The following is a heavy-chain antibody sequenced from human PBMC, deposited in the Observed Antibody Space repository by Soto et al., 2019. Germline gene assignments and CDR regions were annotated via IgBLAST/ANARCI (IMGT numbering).Heavy chain of an antibody. V-gene: IGHV3-23*01. CDR3: AKRRGAGGHLDY. Sequence: AGSLRLSFAASGYTFSSYAMGWVRQGPGKGLEWVAVVSIGGSKHYADSVRGRFTISRDNSKNTLSLQMNSLTAEDTAVYFCAKRRGAGGHLDYWGQGALVTVS. CDR1: GYTFSSYA. CDR2: VSIGGSK. J-gene: IGHJ4*02. D-gene: IGHD2-15*01.